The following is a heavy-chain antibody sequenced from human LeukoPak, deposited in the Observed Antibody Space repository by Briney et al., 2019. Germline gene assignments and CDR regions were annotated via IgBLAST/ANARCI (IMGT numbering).Heavy chain of an antibody. CDR3: ARDGGYCSSTSCLYYYYYGMDV. CDR2: ISYDGSNK. J-gene: IGHJ6*02. D-gene: IGHD2-2*01. V-gene: IGHV3-30-3*01. CDR1: GFTFSSYA. Sequence: QPGGSLRLSCAASGFTFSSYAMHWVRQAPGKGLEWVAVISYDGSNKYYADSVKGRFTISRDNSKNTLYLQMNSLRAEDTAVYYCARDGGYCSSTSCLYYYYYGMDVWGQGTTVTVSS.